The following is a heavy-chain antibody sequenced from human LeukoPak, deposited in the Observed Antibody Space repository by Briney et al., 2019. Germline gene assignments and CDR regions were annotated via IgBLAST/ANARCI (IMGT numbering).Heavy chain of an antibody. Sequence: PGGSLRLSCAASGFTFSSYGMHWVRQAPGKGLEWVAVISYDGSNKYYADSVKGRFTISRDNSKNTLYLQVNSLRAEDTAVYYCAKGRGYSYGQFDYWGQGTLVTVSS. J-gene: IGHJ4*02. V-gene: IGHV3-30*18. D-gene: IGHD5-18*01. CDR1: GFTFSSYG. CDR2: ISYDGSNK. CDR3: AKGRGYSYGQFDY.